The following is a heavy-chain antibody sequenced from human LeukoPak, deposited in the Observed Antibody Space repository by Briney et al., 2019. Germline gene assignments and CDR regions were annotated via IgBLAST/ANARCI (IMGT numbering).Heavy chain of an antibody. CDR3: ARDLSFGAPVAFDI. V-gene: IGHV3-23*01. CDR2: ISASGGNP. J-gene: IGHJ3*02. D-gene: IGHD3-10*01. Sequence: GGSLRLSCAASGFIFSNYAVSWVRQAPGKGLEWVSGISASGGNPYYADSVKGRFTISRDNAKNSLYLQMNSLRVDDTAVYFCARDLSFGAPVAFDIWGQGTMLTVSS. CDR1: GFIFSNYA.